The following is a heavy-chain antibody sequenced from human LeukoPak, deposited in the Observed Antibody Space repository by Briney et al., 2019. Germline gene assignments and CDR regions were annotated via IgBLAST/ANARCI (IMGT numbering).Heavy chain of an antibody. CDR3: AKDRYGDYEAPFHYYMDA. V-gene: IGHV1-2*02. D-gene: IGHD5-12*01. CDR2: INPNSGVT. Sequence: ASVKVSCKASGYIFTSYGISWVRQAPGQGLEWMGWINPNSGVTNYAQKLQGRVTITRDTSIDTAYMQLSRLRSDDTAVYYCAKDRYGDYEAPFHYYMDAWGRGTTVTVSS. J-gene: IGHJ6*03. CDR1: GYIFTSYG.